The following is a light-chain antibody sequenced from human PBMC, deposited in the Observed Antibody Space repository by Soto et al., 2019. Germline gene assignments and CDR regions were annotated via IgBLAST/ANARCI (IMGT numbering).Light chain of an antibody. CDR1: QSVSSSY. CDR3: QHYGNSPPFT. J-gene: IGKJ2*01. V-gene: IGKV3-20*01. CDR2: GAS. Sequence: EIVLTQSPGTLSLSPGERATLSCRASQSVSSSYLAWYQQKPGQAPRLLIYGASSRATGIPDRFSSSGSGTDFTLTISRLEPEDFAVYFCQHYGNSPPFTFGQGTKVEIK.